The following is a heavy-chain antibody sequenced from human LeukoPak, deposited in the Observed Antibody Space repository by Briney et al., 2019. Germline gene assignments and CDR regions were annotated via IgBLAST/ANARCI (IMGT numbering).Heavy chain of an antibody. CDR3: ARVGGSYFFDY. D-gene: IGHD1-26*01. J-gene: IGHJ4*02. CDR1: GFTFSSYW. Sequence: GGSLRLSCAASGFTFSSYWMSWVRQAPGKGLEWVANIKQDGSEKYYVDSVKGRFTISRDNAKTSLYLQLNSLRAEDTAVYYCARVGGSYFFDYWGQGTLVTVSS. V-gene: IGHV3-7*05. CDR2: IKQDGSEK.